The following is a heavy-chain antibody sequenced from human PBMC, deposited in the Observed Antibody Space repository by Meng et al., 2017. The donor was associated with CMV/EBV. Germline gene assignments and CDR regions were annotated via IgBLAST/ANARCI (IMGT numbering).Heavy chain of an antibody. CDR2: TRNKANSYTT. V-gene: IGHV3-72*01. CDR1: GFTFSDHY. CDR3: ARFHYYYGMDV. Sequence: GGFLRPSCAASGFTFSDHYMDWFRQAPGKGLEWVGRTRNKANSYTTEYAASVKGRFTISRDESKNSLYLQMNSLKTEDTAVYYCARFHYYYGMDVWGQGTTVTVSS. J-gene: IGHJ6*02.